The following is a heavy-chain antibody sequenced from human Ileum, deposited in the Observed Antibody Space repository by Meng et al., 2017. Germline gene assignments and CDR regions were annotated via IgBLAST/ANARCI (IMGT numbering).Heavy chain of an antibody. CDR2: IYYSGST. CDR1: GGSISSYY. V-gene: IGHV4-59*01. Sequence: SETLSLTCTVSGGSISSYYWSWIRQPPGKGLEWIGYIYYSGSTNYNPSLKSRVTISVDTSKNQFSLKLSSVTAADTAVYYCARDSRTGYYDWYFDLWGHGTLVTVSS. CDR3: ARDSRTGYYDWYFDL. D-gene: IGHD3/OR15-3a*01. J-gene: IGHJ2*01.